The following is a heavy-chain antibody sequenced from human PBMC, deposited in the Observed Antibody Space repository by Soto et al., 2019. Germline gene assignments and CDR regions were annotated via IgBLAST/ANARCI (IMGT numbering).Heavy chain of an antibody. CDR1: GGSISSYY. Sequence: QVQLQESGPGLVKPSETLSLTCTVSGGSISSYYWSWIRQPAGKGLEWIGRIYTSGSTNYNPSLKSRVTMSVDTSKNQFSRKLSSVTAADTAVYYCARAFPYYYDSSGYPPPGDAFDIWGQGTMVTVSS. D-gene: IGHD3-22*01. CDR2: IYTSGST. CDR3: ARAFPYYYDSSGYPPPGDAFDI. J-gene: IGHJ3*02. V-gene: IGHV4-4*07.